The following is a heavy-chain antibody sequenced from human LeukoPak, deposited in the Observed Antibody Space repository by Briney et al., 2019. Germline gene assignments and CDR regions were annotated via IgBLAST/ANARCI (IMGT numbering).Heavy chain of an antibody. CDR2: ISAYNANT. J-gene: IGHJ4*02. D-gene: IGHD3-16*01. CDR1: GYTFASYG. CDR3: ARDRGDVWGSGIFDY. Sequence: ASVKVSCKTSGYTFASYGISWVRQAPGQGLEWMGWISAYNANTNYAQKLQGRVTMTTDTSATTAYMELRSLRSDDTAVYYCARDRGDVWGSGIFDYWGQGTLVTVSS. V-gene: IGHV1-18*01.